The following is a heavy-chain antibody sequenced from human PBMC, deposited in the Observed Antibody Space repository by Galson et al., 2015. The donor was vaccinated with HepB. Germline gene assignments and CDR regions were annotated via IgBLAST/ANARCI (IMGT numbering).Heavy chain of an antibody. J-gene: IGHJ3*02. CDR3: AKDHYYDSGGNVSDAFDT. CDR2: ITRGGIT. D-gene: IGHD3-22*01. V-gene: IGHV3-23*01. Sequence: SLRLSCAASGFTFSTYAVSWVRQAPGKGLEWVSAITRGGITYYADSVKGRFTISRDNSKNTLYLQMNSLRAEDTAVYYCAKDHYYDSGGNVSDAFDTWGQGTMVTVSS. CDR1: GFTFSTYA.